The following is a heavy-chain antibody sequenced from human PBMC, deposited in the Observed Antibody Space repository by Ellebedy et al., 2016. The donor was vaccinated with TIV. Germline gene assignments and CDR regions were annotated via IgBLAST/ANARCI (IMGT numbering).Heavy chain of an antibody. J-gene: IGHJ6*02. CDR1: GDSISSSKW. CDR2: IYPGVSS. Sequence: GSLRLXXAVSGDSISSSKWWSWVRQPPGRGLEWIGEIYPGVSSHYNPSLKSRVTMSIDESKNGFSLKLTSVTAADTATYYCARILTAYYNQYYAGMGVWGQGTTVTVSS. D-gene: IGHD3-9*01. V-gene: IGHV4-4*02. CDR3: ARILTAYYNQYYAGMGV.